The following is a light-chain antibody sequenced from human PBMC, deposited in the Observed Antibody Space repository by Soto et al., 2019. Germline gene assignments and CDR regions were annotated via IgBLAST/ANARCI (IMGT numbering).Light chain of an antibody. V-gene: IGKV1-39*01. CDR3: QQSFKSPLYT. J-gene: IGKJ2*01. CDR1: QSISSY. CDR2: AAS. Sequence: DIQLTQSPSSLSTSVGDSVTITCRASQSISSYLNWYQQRPGKAPNLLIYAASTLQTGVPSRFSGSGAGTHFTLTITNLQPEDVATYYCQQSFKSPLYTFGQGTNLEIK.